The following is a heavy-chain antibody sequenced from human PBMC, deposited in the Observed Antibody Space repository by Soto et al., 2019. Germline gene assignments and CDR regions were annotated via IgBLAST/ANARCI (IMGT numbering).Heavy chain of an antibody. Sequence: PSETLSLTCAVYGGSFSGYYWSWIRQPPGKGLEWIGEINHSGSSNYNPSLKSRVSISVDTSKNQFSLKLSSVTAADTAVYYCARGMAVTGHYLDYWGQGNLVTVSS. CDR3: ARGMAVTGHYLDY. J-gene: IGHJ4*02. D-gene: IGHD6-19*01. V-gene: IGHV4-34*01. CDR2: INHSGSS. CDR1: GGSFSGYY.